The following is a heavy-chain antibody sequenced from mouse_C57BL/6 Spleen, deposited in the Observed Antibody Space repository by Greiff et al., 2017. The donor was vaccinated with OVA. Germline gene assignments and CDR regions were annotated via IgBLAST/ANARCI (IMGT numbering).Heavy chain of an antibody. CDR2: ISGGGGNT. V-gene: IGHV5-9*01. Sequence: EVMLVESGGGLVKPGGSLKLSCAASGFTFSSYTMYWVRQTPEKRLEWVATISGGGGNTNYPDSVKGRFTISRDNAKNTLYLQMSSLMSEDTALYYCARRYGSSFSYAMDYWGQGTSVTVSS. D-gene: IGHD1-1*01. CDR3: ARRYGSSFSYAMDY. J-gene: IGHJ4*01. CDR1: GFTFSSYT.